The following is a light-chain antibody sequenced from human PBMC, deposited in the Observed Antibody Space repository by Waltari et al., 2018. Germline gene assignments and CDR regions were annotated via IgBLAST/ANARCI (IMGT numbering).Light chain of an antibody. CDR3: ATWDDTVGGPV. CDR1: RANIGGRY. V-gene: IGLV1-47*01. CDR2: RNT. Sequence: QSVLTQPPSESGTPGQRVIISCSGSRANIGGRYVYWYQHLPGAAPKLLINRNTQRPSGVPDRFSGSKSGTSASLAISGLRSEEEGDYFCATWDDTVGGPVFGGGTKLTVL. J-gene: IGLJ2*01.